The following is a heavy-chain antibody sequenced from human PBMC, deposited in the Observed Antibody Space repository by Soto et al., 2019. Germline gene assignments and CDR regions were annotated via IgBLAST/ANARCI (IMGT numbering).Heavy chain of an antibody. Sequence: ASVKLSCKASGGTFSSYTISGVRQAPGQGLEWMGRIIPILGIANYAQKFQGRVTITADKSTSTAYMELSSLRSEDTAVYYCELIAASPSAYWGQGTLVTVS. V-gene: IGHV1-69*02. CDR1: GGTFSSYT. J-gene: IGHJ4*02. D-gene: IGHD6-6*01. CDR3: ELIAASPSAY. CDR2: IIPILGIA.